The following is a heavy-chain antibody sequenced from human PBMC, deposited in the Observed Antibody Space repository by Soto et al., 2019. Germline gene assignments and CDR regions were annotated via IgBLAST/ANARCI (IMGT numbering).Heavy chain of an antibody. CDR1: GFTFSSYG. CDR2: ISYDGSNK. CDR3: TKDKGYSGKDYHYAY. D-gene: IGHD5-12*01. Sequence: GGSLRLSCAASGFTFSSYGMHWVRQAPGKGLEWVAVISYDGSNKYYADSVKRRFTISRDNSKNTLYLQMNSLRADHTAVDYCTKDKGYSGKDYHYAYWGQGT. V-gene: IGHV3-30*18. J-gene: IGHJ4*02.